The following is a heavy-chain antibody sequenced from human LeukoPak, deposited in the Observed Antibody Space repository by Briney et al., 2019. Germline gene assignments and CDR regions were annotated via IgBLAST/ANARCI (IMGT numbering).Heavy chain of an antibody. D-gene: IGHD1-26*01. CDR2: ISGSGGST. CDR1: GFTFSSYA. CDR3: AKDRIVGATGPSFDY. J-gene: IGHJ4*02. V-gene: IGHV3-23*01. Sequence: GGSLRLSCAASGFTFSSYAMSWVRQAPGKGLEWVSAISGSGGSTYYADSVKGRFTISRDNSKNTLYLQMNSLRAEDTAVYHCAKDRIVGATGPSFDYWGQGTLVTVSS.